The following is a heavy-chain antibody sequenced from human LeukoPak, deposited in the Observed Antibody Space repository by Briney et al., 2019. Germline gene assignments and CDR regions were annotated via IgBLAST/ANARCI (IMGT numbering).Heavy chain of an antibody. V-gene: IGHV3-23*01. Sequence: HPGGSLRLSCAASGFTFSSSAISWVRQAPGKGLEWVSAISGSGSSTYYADSVKGRFTISRGNSKNTLYLQMNSLRAEDTAVYYCAPLFPDYWGQGTLVTVSS. D-gene: IGHD3-10*02. CDR1: GFTFSSSA. J-gene: IGHJ4*02. CDR3: APLFPDY. CDR2: ISGSGSST.